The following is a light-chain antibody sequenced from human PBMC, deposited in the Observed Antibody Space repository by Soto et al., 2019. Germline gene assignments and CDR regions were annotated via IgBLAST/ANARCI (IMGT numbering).Light chain of an antibody. CDR3: QQFGGSPTWT. CDR2: GAS. V-gene: IGKV3-20*01. J-gene: IGKJ1*01. Sequence: EIVLTQSPGTLSLSPGERATLSCRASQSVSGSYLAWYQQKPGQAPRLLIYGASSRATGIPDRFSGSGSGTDFTLTISRLEPEDFAVYYCQQFGGSPTWTFGQGTKVEIK. CDR1: QSVSGSY.